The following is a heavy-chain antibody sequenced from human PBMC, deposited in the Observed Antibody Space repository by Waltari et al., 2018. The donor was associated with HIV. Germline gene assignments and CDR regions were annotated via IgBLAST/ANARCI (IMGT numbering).Heavy chain of an antibody. CDR3: ARYVWTGYYFDY. V-gene: IGHV4-39*01. D-gene: IGHD2-15*01. CDR1: GGSISSRSSY. CDR2: IYYSGST. Sequence: QLQLQESGPGLVKHSETLSLTCTVSGGSISSRSSYWGWIRQPPGKGLEWIGSIYYSGSTYYNPSLKSRVTISVDTSKNQFSLKLSSVTAADTAVYYCARYVWTGYYFDYWGQGTLVTVSS. J-gene: IGHJ4*02.